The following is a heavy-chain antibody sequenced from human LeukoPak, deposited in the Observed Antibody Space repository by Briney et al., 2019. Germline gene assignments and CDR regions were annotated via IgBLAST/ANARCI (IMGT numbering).Heavy chain of an antibody. Sequence: GGSLRLSCAASGFTVSSNYMSWVRQAPGKGLEWVSVIYSGGSTYYADSVKGRFTISRDNSKNTLYLQMNSLRAEDTAVYYCAVNRGSGREETDYWGQGTLVTVSS. D-gene: IGHD6-19*01. CDR1: GFTVSSNY. J-gene: IGHJ4*02. CDR2: IYSGGST. CDR3: AVNRGSGREETDY. V-gene: IGHV3-66*01.